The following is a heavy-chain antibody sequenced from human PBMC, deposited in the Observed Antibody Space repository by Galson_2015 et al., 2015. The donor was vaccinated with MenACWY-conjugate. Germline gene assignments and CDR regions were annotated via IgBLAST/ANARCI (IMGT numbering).Heavy chain of an antibody. CDR2: ISGSGGDT. CDR1: GFTFSSYA. Sequence: SLRLSCAASGFTFSSYAMNWVRQAPGKGLEWVSTISGSGGDTYYADSVKGRFTISSDKSKNTLNLQMNSLRAEDTAVYYCAKDVNHGDFGDFDYWGQGTRVTVSS. D-gene: IGHD4-17*01. V-gene: IGHV3-23*01. J-gene: IGHJ4*02. CDR3: AKDVNHGDFGDFDY.